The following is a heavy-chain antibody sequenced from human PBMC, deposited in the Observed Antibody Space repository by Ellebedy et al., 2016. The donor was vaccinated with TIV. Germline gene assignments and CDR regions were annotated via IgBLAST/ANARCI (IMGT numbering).Heavy chain of an antibody. V-gene: IGHV1-69*13. CDR3: ASKVEMATISNREYYFDY. Sequence: SVKVSCXASGGTFSSYAISWVRQAPGQGLEWMGGIIPIFGTANYAQKFQGRVTITADESTSTAYMELSSLRSEDTAVYYCASKVEMATISNREYYFDYWGQGTLVTVSS. CDR1: GGTFSSYA. CDR2: IIPIFGTA. J-gene: IGHJ4*02. D-gene: IGHD5-24*01.